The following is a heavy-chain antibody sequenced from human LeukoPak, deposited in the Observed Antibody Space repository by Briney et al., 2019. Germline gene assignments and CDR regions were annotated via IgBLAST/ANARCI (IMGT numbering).Heavy chain of an antibody. Sequence: SETLSLTCAVSGASISGSGYYLGWIRQPPGKGLEWIGNIYYTGSTYYNASLQSRVTISIDTSRNQFSLRLNSVTAADTAMYYCVKSGGYGLIDYWGQGTLVTVSS. CDR2: IYYTGST. D-gene: IGHD1-26*01. CDR1: GASISGSGYY. V-gene: IGHV4-39*01. J-gene: IGHJ4*02. CDR3: VKSGGYGLIDY.